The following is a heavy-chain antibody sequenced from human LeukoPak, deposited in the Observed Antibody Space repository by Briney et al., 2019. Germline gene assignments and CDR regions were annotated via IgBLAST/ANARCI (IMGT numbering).Heavy chain of an antibody. J-gene: IGHJ3*02. CDR1: GGSISSAYFY. D-gene: IGHD6-13*01. Sequence: SETLSLTCTVSGGSISSAYFYWSWLRQPPGKGLEWIGYIYYSGTTYYNPSLQSRLTISVDTSQNQFSLKLTSVTAADTATYYCARVAEIIAASGATYDAFDIRGPGTLVAVSS. CDR3: ARVAEIIAASGATYDAFDI. CDR2: IYYSGTT. V-gene: IGHV4-30-4*01.